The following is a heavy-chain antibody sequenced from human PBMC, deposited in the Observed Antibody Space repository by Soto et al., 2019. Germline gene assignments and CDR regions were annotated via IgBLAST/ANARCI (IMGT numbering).Heavy chain of an antibody. V-gene: IGHV5-51*01. CDR3: ATDPDCSSTRCPLGY. CDR1: GNSLSNYW. Sequence: PGESLKISCKGSGNSLSNYWIAWVRQMPGKGLEWMGIVYLDDSDARYSPSFQGQVSISADKSISTAFLQWSSLKASDTAIYYRATDPDCSSTRCPLGYRGQGTLVTVSS. D-gene: IGHD2-2*01. CDR2: VYLDDSDA. J-gene: IGHJ4*02.